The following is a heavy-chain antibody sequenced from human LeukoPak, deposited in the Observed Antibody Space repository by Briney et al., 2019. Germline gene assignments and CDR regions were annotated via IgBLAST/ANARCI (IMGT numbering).Heavy chain of an antibody. CDR1: GFTFSNYG. D-gene: IGHD2-15*01. Sequence: SGGSLRLSCAASGFTFSNYGMQWVRQAPGKGLEWVAVMSSDGTTKYYADSVKGRFTISRDNFRNTLSLDMDSLTTEDTAVYYCARDQGYCSDGRCYSYFDYWGQGTLVTVSS. CDR3: ARDQGYCSDGRCYSYFDY. V-gene: IGHV3-30*03. J-gene: IGHJ4*02. CDR2: MSSDGTTK.